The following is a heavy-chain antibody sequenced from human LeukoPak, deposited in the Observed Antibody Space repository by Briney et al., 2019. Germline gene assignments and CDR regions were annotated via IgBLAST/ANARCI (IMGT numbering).Heavy chain of an antibody. Sequence: PSETLSLTCTVSGGSISSYYWSWIRQPAGKGLEWIGRIYTSGSTNYNPSLKSRVTISVDTSKNQFSLKLSSVTAADTAVYYCARGLSSSSSPWFDPWGQGTLVTVSS. V-gene: IGHV4-4*07. CDR1: GGSISSYY. D-gene: IGHD6-6*01. J-gene: IGHJ5*02. CDR2: IYTSGST. CDR3: ARGLSSSSSPWFDP.